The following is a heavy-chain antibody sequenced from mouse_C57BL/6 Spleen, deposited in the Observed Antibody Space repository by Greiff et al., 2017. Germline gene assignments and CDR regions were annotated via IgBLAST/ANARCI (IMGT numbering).Heavy chain of an antibody. J-gene: IGHJ2*01. Sequence: VQLQESGPGLVKPSQSLSLTCSVTGYSITSGYYWNWIRQFPGNKLEWMGYISYDGSNNYNPSLKNRISITRDTSKNQFFLKLNSVTTEDTATYYCARGDYSYYFDYWGQGTTLTVSS. CDR1: GYSITSGYY. CDR2: ISYDGSN. CDR3: ARGDYSYYFDY. V-gene: IGHV3-6*01. D-gene: IGHD2-12*01.